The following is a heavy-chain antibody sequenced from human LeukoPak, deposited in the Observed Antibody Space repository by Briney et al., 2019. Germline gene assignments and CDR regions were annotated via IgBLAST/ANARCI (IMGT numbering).Heavy chain of an antibody. V-gene: IGHV1-69*13. CDR1: GGTFSSYA. Sequence: SVKVSCKASGGTFSSYAISWVRQAPGQGLEWMGGIIPIFGTANYAQKFQGRVTITADESTSTAYMELSSLRSEDTAVYYCAGDIVVVPAEWKNWGQGTLVTVSS. D-gene: IGHD2-2*01. CDR3: AGDIVVVPAEWKN. J-gene: IGHJ4*02. CDR2: IIPIFGTA.